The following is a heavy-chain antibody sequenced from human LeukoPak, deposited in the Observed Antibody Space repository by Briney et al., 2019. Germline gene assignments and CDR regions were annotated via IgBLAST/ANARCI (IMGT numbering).Heavy chain of an antibody. V-gene: IGHV3-20*04. CDR1: GFTFDDYG. Sequence: GGSLRLSCAASGFTFDDYGMSWVRQAPGKGLEWVSAGKGLEWVSGISWNGGSTGYADSVKGRFIISRDNAKNSLYLQMSSLRAEDTALYYCARNRSSGWYGPFDYWGQGTLVTVSS. CDR2: ISWNGGST. D-gene: IGHD6-19*01. J-gene: IGHJ4*02. CDR3: ARNRSSGWYGPFDY.